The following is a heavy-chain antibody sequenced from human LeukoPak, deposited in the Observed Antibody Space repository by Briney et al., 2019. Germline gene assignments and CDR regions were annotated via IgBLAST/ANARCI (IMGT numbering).Heavy chain of an antibody. D-gene: IGHD5-12*01. J-gene: IGHJ4*02. CDR3: ARASGYDFNVFDY. CDR2: ISSSNDYI. Sequence: GGSLRLSCAASGFTFSSSTMNWVRQAPGKGLEWVSSISSSNDYIYYADSVKGRFTISRDNAKNSLYLQMNSLRAEDTALYYCARASGYDFNVFDYWGQGTLVTVSS. V-gene: IGHV3-21*04. CDR1: GFTFSSST.